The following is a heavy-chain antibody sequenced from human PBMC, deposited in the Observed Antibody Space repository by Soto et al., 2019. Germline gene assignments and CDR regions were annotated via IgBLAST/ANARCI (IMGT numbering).Heavy chain of an antibody. J-gene: IGHJ4*02. CDR2: IIPIFGTA. V-gene: IGHV1-69*01. D-gene: IGHD3-22*01. Sequence: QVQLVQSGAEVKKPGSSVKVSCKASGGTFSSYAISWVRQAPGQGLEWMGGIIPIFGTANYAQKFQGRVTITADESTSTAYMELSSLRSEDTAVYYCARDWLRGVHYDSSGYHTMPTGFDYWGQGTLVTVSS. CDR3: ARDWLRGVHYDSSGYHTMPTGFDY. CDR1: GGTFSSYA.